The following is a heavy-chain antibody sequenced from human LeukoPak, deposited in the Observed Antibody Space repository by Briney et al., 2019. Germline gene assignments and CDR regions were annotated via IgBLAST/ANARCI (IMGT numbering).Heavy chain of an antibody. CDR2: INHSGST. CDR3: ARGRYYDYVWGSYRPYYFDY. Sequence: SETLSLTCAVYGGSFSGYYWRWLRQRPGKGLERIGEINHSGSTNYNPSLQSRVTISVDTSKNQFSLKLSSVTAADTAVYYCARGRYYDYVWGSYRPYYFDYWGQGTLVTVSS. J-gene: IGHJ4*02. CDR1: GGSFSGYY. V-gene: IGHV4-34*01. D-gene: IGHD3-16*02.